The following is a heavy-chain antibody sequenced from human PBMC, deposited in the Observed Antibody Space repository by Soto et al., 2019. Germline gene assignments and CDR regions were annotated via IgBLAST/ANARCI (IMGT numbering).Heavy chain of an antibody. J-gene: IGHJ6*03. CDR2: ISSSSSTI. D-gene: IGHD3-3*01. CDR3: ARDYDFWSGYYYYYYYMDV. V-gene: IGHV3-48*01. CDR1: GFTFSSYS. Sequence: EVQLVESGGGLVQPGGSLRLSWAASGFTFSSYSMNWVRQAPGKGLEWVSYISSSSSTIYYADSVKGRFTISRDNAKNSLYLQMNSLRAEDTAVYYCARDYDFWSGYYYYYYYMDVWGKGTTVTVSS.